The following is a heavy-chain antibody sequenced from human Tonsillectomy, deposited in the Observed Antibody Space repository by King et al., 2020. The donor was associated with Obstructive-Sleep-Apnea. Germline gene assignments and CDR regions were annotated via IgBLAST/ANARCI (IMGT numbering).Heavy chain of an antibody. CDR1: GFTFRTFA. J-gene: IGHJ4*02. D-gene: IGHD6-13*01. CDR3: ARTISAGVYSSNWYIQPYDY. Sequence: QVQLVESGGGVVQPGRSLRLSCGASGFTFRTFALHWVRQAPGKGLEWVAVISNDGNNEYYADSVKGRFTISRDNSKNMLFLQMNSLRPKDTALYYCARTISAGVYSSNWYIQPYDYWGQGTLVTVSS. CDR2: ISNDGNNE. V-gene: IGHV3-30-3*01.